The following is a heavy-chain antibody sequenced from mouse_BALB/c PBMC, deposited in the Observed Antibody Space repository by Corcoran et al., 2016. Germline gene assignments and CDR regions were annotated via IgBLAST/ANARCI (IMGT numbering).Heavy chain of an antibody. Sequence: QIQLVQSGPELKKPGETVKISCKASGYTFTDYSMHWVKQAPGKGLKWMGWINTETGEPTYADDFKGRFAFSLETSASTAYLQINNLKNEDTATYFCARYDYTVRAMDYWGQGTSVTVSS. D-gene: IGHD2-4*01. CDR1: GYTFTDYS. CDR2: INTETGEP. J-gene: IGHJ4*01. V-gene: IGHV9-2-1*01. CDR3: ARYDYTVRAMDY.